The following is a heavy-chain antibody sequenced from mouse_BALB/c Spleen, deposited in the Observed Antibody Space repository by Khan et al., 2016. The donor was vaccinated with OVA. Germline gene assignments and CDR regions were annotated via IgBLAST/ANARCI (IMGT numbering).Heavy chain of an antibody. CDR2: ISYSGST. J-gene: IGHJ2*01. V-gene: IGHV3-2*02. Sequence: EVQLQESGPGLVKPSQSLSLTCTVTGYSITSGYGWNWIRQFPGNKLEWMGYISYSGSTNYNPSLKSRISITRDTSKKQLFRQVNSVTNEDTATDYCARTARINYWGQGTTLTVSS. CDR1: GYSITSGYG. D-gene: IGHD1-2*01. CDR3: ARTARINY.